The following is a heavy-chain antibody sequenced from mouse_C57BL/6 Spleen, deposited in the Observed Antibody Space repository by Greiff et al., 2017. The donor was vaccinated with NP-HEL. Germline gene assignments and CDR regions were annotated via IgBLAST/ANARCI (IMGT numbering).Heavy chain of an antibody. Sequence: EVQLVESGGDLVKPGGSLKLSCAASGFTFSSYGMSWVRQTPDKRLEWVATISSGGSYTHYPDSVKGRFTISRDNAKNTLYLQMSSLKSEDTAMYYCAKEGVYGNYDAYWGQGTLVTVSA. CDR1: GFTFSSYG. D-gene: IGHD2-1*01. CDR3: AKEGVYGNYDAY. CDR2: ISSGGSYT. J-gene: IGHJ3*01. V-gene: IGHV5-6*01.